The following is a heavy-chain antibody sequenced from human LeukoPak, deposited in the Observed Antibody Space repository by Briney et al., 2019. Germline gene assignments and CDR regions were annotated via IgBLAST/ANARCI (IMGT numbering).Heavy chain of an antibody. CDR1: GFTFSSYG. V-gene: IGHV3-30*18. J-gene: IGHJ6*02. CDR3: AKEGGSARGYYYYGMDV. Sequence: GGSLRLSCVASGFTFSSYGMHWVRQAPGKGLEWVAVISYDGSNKYYADSVKGRFTISRDNSKNTLYLQMNSLRAEDTAVYYCAKEGGSARGYYYYGMDVWGQGTTVTVSS. D-gene: IGHD3-16*01. CDR2: ISYDGSNK.